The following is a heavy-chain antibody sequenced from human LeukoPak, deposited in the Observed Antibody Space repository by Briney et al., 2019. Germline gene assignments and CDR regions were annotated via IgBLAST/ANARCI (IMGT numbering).Heavy chain of an antibody. CDR3: ARDTAWFGELLSWFDP. Sequence: ASVKVSCKASGYTFTSYGISWVRQAPGQGLEWMGWISAYNGNTNYAQKLQGRVTMTTDTSTSTAYMELRSLRSDDTAVYYCARDTAWFGELLSWFDPRGQGTLVTVSS. D-gene: IGHD3-10*01. CDR1: GYTFTSYG. J-gene: IGHJ5*02. V-gene: IGHV1-18*04. CDR2: ISAYNGNT.